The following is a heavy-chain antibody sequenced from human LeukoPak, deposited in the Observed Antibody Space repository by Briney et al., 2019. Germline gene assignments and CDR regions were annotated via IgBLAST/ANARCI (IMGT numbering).Heavy chain of an antibody. V-gene: IGHV1-2*02. CDR2: INPNNGDT. CDR3: ARGDYVWGSYLPTYYFDY. D-gene: IGHD3-16*02. Sequence: ASVKVSCKASGYTFTAYYIHWVRQAPGQGLECLGWINPNNGDTIYAQKFQGRVTITRDTSISAAYMELSRLRSDDTAVYYCARGDYVWGSYLPTYYFDYWGQGTLVTVSS. CDR1: GYTFTAYY. J-gene: IGHJ4*02.